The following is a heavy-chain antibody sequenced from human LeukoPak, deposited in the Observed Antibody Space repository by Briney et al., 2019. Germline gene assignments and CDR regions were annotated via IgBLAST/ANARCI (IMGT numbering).Heavy chain of an antibody. CDR1: GCSISGYD. D-gene: IGHD6-6*01. V-gene: IGHV4-59*08. CDR3: ARHRYPSSSSYFEL. J-gene: IGHJ4*02. Sequence: PSETLSLTCTASGCSISGYDWTWIRQPPGKGLEWIGYIYSSGSTNHNHSLKSRVTIPVDQSKNQFSLRLSSVTAADTAVYYCARHRYPSSSSYFELGGQGPRVTVFS. CDR2: IYSSGST.